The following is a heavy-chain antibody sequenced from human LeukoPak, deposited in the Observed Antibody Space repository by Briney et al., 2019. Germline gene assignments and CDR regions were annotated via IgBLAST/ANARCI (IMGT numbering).Heavy chain of an antibody. V-gene: IGHV3-23*01. J-gene: IGHJ4*02. D-gene: IGHD3-22*01. CDR2: ISGSGGST. CDR3: AKFTYDSSGYYDY. Sequence: LPGGSLRLSCAASGFTFSSYAMSWVRQAPGKGLEWVSAISGSGGSTYYADSVKGRFTIFRDNSKNTLYLQMNSLRAEDTAVYYCAKFTYDSSGYYDYWGQGTLVTVSS. CDR1: GFTFSSYA.